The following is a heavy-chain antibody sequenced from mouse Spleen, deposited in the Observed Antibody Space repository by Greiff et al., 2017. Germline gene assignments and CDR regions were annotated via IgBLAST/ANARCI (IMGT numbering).Heavy chain of an antibody. V-gene: IGHV14-3*01. J-gene: IGHJ2*01. D-gene: IGHD4-1*01. CDR1: GFNIKNTY. CDR2: LDPANGHT. Sequence: VQLQQSVAELVRPGASVKLSCTASGFNIKNTYMHWVKQRPEQGLEWIGRLDPANGHTKSAPKFQGKATITADTSSNTAYLQLSSLTSEDTAIYYCARRNWDPYYFGYGGQGTTLTVSS. CDR3: ARRNWDPYYFGY.